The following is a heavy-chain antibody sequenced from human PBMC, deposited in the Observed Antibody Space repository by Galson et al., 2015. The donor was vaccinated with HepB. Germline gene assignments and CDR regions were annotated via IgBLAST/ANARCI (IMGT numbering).Heavy chain of an antibody. CDR1: GFTFTNYG. CDR2: IWFDGSKT. V-gene: IGHV3-33*01. Sequence: SLRLSCAASGFTFTNYGIHWVRQAPGAGLEWVAVIWFDGSKTNYAESVKGRFSISRDDSKNTVTLQMKSLRAEDTAIYYCARDGGAASGTWSYFNFWGQGTLVSVSS. CDR3: ARDGGAASGTWSYFNF. J-gene: IGHJ4*02. D-gene: IGHD6-13*01.